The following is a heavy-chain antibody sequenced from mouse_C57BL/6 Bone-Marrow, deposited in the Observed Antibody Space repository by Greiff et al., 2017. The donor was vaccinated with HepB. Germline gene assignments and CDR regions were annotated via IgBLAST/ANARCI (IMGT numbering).Heavy chain of an antibody. J-gene: IGHJ3*01. Sequence: EVKVEESGPGLVKPSQSLSLTCSVTGYSITSGYYWNWIRQFPGNKLEWMGYISYDGSNNYNPSLKNRISITRDTSKNQFFLKLNSVTTEDTATYYCARAIYYDYPAWFAYWGQGTLVTVSA. D-gene: IGHD2-4*01. CDR3: ARAIYYDYPAWFAY. CDR2: ISYDGSN. V-gene: IGHV3-6*01. CDR1: GYSITSGYY.